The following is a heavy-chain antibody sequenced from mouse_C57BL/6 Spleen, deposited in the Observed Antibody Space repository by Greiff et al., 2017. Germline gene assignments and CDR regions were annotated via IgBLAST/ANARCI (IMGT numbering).Heavy chain of an antibody. D-gene: IGHD1-1*01. CDR3: ARSHYGSSYVDY. Sequence: VQLQQSGAELARPGASVKMSCKASGYTFPSYTMHWVKQRPGQGLEWIGYINPSSGYTKYNQKFKDKATLTADKSSSTAYMQLSSLTSEDSAVYYCARSHYGSSYVDYWGQGTTLTV. V-gene: IGHV1-4*01. CDR1: GYTFPSYT. CDR2: INPSSGYT. J-gene: IGHJ2*01.